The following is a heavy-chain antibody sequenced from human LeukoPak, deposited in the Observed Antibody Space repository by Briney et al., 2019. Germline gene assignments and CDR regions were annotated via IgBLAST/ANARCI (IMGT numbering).Heavy chain of an antibody. Sequence: PSETLSLTCTVSGGSISSYYWSWIRQPPGKGLEWIGDINNSGSTNYNPSLKSRVTISVDTSKNQISLRLSFVTAADTAVYYCARESGDYVAAFDIWGQGTMVTVSS. CDR1: GGSISSYY. CDR3: ARESGDYVAAFDI. D-gene: IGHD2-21*02. CDR2: INNSGST. V-gene: IGHV4-59*01. J-gene: IGHJ3*02.